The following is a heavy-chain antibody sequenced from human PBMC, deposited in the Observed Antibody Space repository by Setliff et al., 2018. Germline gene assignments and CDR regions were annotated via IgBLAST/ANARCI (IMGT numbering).Heavy chain of an antibody. CDR1: GYTFTAYD. V-gene: IGHV1-3*04. D-gene: IGHD1-26*01. CDR2: INSVNGNT. CDR3: ARGQTVGPNSGKDY. J-gene: IGHJ4*02. Sequence: GASVKVSCKASGYTFTAYDIHWMRQAPGQSLEWMGWINSVNGNTKYSQNFQGRVTFTSDTSANTAFMELSSLRSEDSSMYYCARGQTVGPNSGKDYWGQGTLVTVSS.